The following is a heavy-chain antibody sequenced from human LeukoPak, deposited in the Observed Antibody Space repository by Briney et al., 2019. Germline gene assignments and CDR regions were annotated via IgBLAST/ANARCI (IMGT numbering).Heavy chain of an antibody. V-gene: IGHV1-18*01. J-gene: IGHJ4*02. CDR3: ARSDRGTNTAAPFNY. CDR1: GYTFTNYG. Sequence: ASVTVSFKGSGYTFTNYGITWVRQAPGQGLEWMGWISGYQGSTKYAQNFQCRVTMTIDTSTSTAYIDLRSLRSDVTAIYFCARSDRGTNTAAPFNYRGQGTLFAVSS. D-gene: IGHD1-1*01. CDR2: ISGYQGST.